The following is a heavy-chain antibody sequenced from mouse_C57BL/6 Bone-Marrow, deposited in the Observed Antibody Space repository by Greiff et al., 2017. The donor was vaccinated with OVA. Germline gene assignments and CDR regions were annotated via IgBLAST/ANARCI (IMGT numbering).Heavy chain of an antibody. CDR1: GFTFSNYW. Sequence: EVQVVESGGGLVQPGGSMKLSCVASGFTFSNYWMNWVRQSPEKGPEWVAQIRLKSDNYATHYAESVKGRFTISRDDSKSSVYLQMNNLSAEDTGIYYGTGSNYGNYWYFDVWGTGTTVTVSS. CDR2: IRLKSDNYAT. D-gene: IGHD2-1*01. CDR3: TGSNYGNYWYFDV. J-gene: IGHJ1*03. V-gene: IGHV6-3*01.